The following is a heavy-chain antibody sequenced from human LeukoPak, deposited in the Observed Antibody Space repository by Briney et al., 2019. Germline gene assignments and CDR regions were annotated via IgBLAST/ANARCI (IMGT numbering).Heavy chain of an antibody. CDR3: ARVAVKRVVGARGPAFDI. CDR2: ISSCSSYI. D-gene: IGHD1-26*01. J-gene: IGHJ3*02. V-gene: IGHV3-21*01. CDR1: GFTFSSYS. Sequence: GGSLRLSCAASGFTFSSYSMNWVRQAPGKGLEWVSSISSCSSYIYYADSVKGRFTISRDNAKNSLYLQMNSLRAEDTAVYYCARVAVKRVVGARGPAFDIWGQGDNGHRLF.